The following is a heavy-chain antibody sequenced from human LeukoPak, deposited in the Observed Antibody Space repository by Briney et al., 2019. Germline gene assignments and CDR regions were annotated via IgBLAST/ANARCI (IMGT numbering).Heavy chain of an antibody. J-gene: IGHJ6*02. Sequence: SETLSLTCAVYGGSFSGYYWSWIRQPPGKGLEWIGEINHSGSTNCNPSLKSRVTISVDTSKNQFSLKLSSVTAADTAVYYCARGRLMGYCSSTSCYNYYYYGMDVWGQGTTVTVSS. CDR3: ARGRLMGYCSSTSCYNYYYYGMDV. CDR2: INHSGST. D-gene: IGHD2-2*02. CDR1: GGSFSGYY. V-gene: IGHV4-34*01.